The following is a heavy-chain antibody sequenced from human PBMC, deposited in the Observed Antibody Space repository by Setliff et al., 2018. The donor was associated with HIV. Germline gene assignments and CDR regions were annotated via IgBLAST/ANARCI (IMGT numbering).Heavy chain of an antibody. CDR3: ARAIREGDVFDI. CDR2: INPHSGGT. V-gene: IGHV1-2*02. D-gene: IGHD3-10*01. Sequence: ASVKVSCKSSGYTFTDFYIHWVRQAPGQGLEWMGWINPHSGGTYYAQKFQGRVTMTRDTSINTAYMELSRLTSDDTAVYFSARAIREGDVFDIWGQGAVGTVS. CDR1: GYTFTDFY. J-gene: IGHJ3*02.